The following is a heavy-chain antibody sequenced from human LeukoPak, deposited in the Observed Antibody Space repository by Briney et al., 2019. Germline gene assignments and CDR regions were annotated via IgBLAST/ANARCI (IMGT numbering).Heavy chain of an antibody. CDR3: ARVGPSGYYYYYMDV. CDR2: ITPNSGDT. V-gene: IGHV1-2*02. D-gene: IGHD3-10*01. J-gene: IGHJ6*03. CDR1: GYTFTGYY. Sequence: GASVKVSCKASGYTFTGYYMHWVRQAPGQGLEWMGWITPNSGDTNYAQKFQGRVTMTRDTSISTAYMELSRLRSDDTVVYYCARVGPSGYYYYYMDVWGKGTTVTVSS.